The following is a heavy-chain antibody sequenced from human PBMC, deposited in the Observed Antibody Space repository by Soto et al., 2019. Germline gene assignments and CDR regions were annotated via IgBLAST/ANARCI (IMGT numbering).Heavy chain of an antibody. Sequence: PGGSLRLSCATSGFTFSSYAMSWVRQAPGKGLEWVSAISGSGGSTYYADSVKGRFTISRDNSKNTLYLQMNSLRAEDTAVYYCAKDLGEQQPLPVGYWGQGTLVTVSS. CDR3: AKDLGEQQPLPVGY. V-gene: IGHV3-23*01. CDR2: ISGSGGST. J-gene: IGHJ4*02. CDR1: GFTFSSYA. D-gene: IGHD6-25*01.